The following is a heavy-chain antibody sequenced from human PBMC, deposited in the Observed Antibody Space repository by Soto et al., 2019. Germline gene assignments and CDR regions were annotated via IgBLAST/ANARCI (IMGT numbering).Heavy chain of an antibody. CDR3: ASCYGDYEFPCEY. D-gene: IGHD4-17*01. J-gene: IGHJ4*02. V-gene: IGHV3-48*02. Sequence: GGSLRLSCAGSGFTFTDYSMIWVRQAPGKGLEWISYMSSTSNIAYYVDSVNGRFTTSRDNDKNSLYLQMNGLRDEDTAVYYCASCYGDYEFPCEYWGQGTLVTVSS. CDR2: MSSTSNIA. CDR1: GFTFTDYS.